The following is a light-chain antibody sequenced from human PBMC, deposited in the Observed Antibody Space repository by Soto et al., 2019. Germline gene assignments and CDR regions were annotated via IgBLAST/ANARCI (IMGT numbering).Light chain of an antibody. V-gene: IGLV2-14*01. CDR3: NSLRVNHLYV. Sequence: ALTQPASVFGSPGQTITISCTGTSSDVGRYNTVSWYQHHPGKAPKLIIYEVTHRPAGISDRFSASKSGNTASLTISGLQAEDEADYYCNSLRVNHLYVFGSGTKVTVL. J-gene: IGLJ1*01. CDR1: SSDVGRYNT. CDR2: EVT.